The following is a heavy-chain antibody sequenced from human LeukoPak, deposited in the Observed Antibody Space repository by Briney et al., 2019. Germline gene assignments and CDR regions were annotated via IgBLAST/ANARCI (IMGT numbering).Heavy chain of an antibody. Sequence: PGRSLRLSCAASGFTFDDYAMHWVRQAPGKGLEWVSGISWNSGGIGYADSVKGRFTISRDNAKNSLYLQMNGLRAEDTALYYCAKDMSYGSVSGGPFDPWGQGTLVTVSS. CDR2: ISWNSGGI. J-gene: IGHJ5*02. CDR3: AKDMSYGSVSGGPFDP. D-gene: IGHD3-10*01. V-gene: IGHV3-9*01. CDR1: GFTFDDYA.